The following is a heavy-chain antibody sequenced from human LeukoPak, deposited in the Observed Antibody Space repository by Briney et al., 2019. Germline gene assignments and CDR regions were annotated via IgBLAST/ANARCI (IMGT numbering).Heavy chain of an antibody. V-gene: IGHV4-59*01. CDR3: ASIEGMGYSYGPAPTYYFDY. D-gene: IGHD5-18*01. CDR1: GGSISSYY. Sequence: KPSETLSLTCTVSGGSISSYYWSWIRQPLGKGLEWIGYIYYSGSTNYNPSLKSRVTISVDTSKNQFSLKLSSVTAADTAVYYCASIEGMGYSYGPAPTYYFDYWGQGTLVTVSS. J-gene: IGHJ4*02. CDR2: IYYSGST.